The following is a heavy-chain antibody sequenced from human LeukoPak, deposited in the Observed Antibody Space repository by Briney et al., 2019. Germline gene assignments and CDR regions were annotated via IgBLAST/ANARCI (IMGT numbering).Heavy chain of an antibody. V-gene: IGHV4-4*07. CDR3: AREIRGITMVQGVIDY. J-gene: IGHJ4*02. CDR2: IYTSGST. CDR1: GGSISSYY. Sequence: PSETLSLTCTVSGGSISSYYWSWIRQPAGKGLEWIGRIYTSGSTNYNPSLKSRVTMSVDTSKNQFSLKLGSVTAADTAVYYCAREIRGITMVQGVIDYWGQGTLVTVSS. D-gene: IGHD3-10*01.